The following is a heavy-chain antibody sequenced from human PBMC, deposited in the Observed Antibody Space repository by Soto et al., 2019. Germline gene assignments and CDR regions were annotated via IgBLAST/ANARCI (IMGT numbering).Heavy chain of an antibody. J-gene: IGHJ4*02. V-gene: IGHV4-30-4*01. CDR2: IDYSGNT. D-gene: IGHD5-18*01. CDR3: ARELTGYRYGPGEVY. Sequence: QVQLQESGPGLVRPSQTLSLTCRVSGGSISSSNYYWTWIRQPPGKGLAWIGYIDYSGNTYYNPSLQSRVTISVDTSENQFSLTLTSMTAADTAVYYCARELTGYRYGPGEVYWGQGTLITVSS. CDR1: GGSISSSNYY.